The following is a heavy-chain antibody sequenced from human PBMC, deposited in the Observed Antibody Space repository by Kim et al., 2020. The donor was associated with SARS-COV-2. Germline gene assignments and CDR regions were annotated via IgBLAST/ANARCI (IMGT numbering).Heavy chain of an antibody. D-gene: IGHD4-17*01. V-gene: IGHV3-23*01. J-gene: IGHJ6*02. CDR3: AKDLQKLGMTTVTTSYYGMDV. CDR2: ISGSGGST. Sequence: GGSLRLSCAASGFTFSSYAMSWVRQAPGKGLEWVSAISGSGGSTYYADSVKGRFTISRDNSKNTLYLQMNSLRAEDTAVYYCAKDLQKLGMTTVTTSYYGMDVWGQGTTVTVSS. CDR1: GFTFSSYA.